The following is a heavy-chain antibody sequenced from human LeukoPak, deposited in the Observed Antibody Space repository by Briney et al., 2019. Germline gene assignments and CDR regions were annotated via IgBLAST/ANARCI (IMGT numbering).Heavy chain of an antibody. CDR1: GFTLSSYG. D-gene: IGHD3-10*01. CDR2: IRYDGGNK. J-gene: IGHJ4*02. V-gene: IGHV3-30*02. Sequence: PGGSLRLSCAASGFTLSSYGMHWVRRAPGKGLEWVAFIRYDGGNKYYADSVKGRFTSSRDDSKNTLYLQMNSLRAEDTAVYYCGKDLYYYGSGSYHNAPDYWGQGTLVTVSS. CDR3: GKDLYYYGSGSYHNAPDY.